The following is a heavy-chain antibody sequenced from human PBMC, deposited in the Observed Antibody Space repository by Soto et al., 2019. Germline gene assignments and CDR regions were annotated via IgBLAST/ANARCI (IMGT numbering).Heavy chain of an antibody. CDR2: IGTAGDT. V-gene: IGHV3-13*01. CDR3: ARGGIHDFWSARRGDNWFDP. D-gene: IGHD3-3*01. CDR1: GFTFSSYD. Sequence: GGSLRLSCAASGFTFSSYDMHWVRQATGKGLEWVSAIGTAGDTYYPGSVKGRFTISRENAKNSLYLQMNSLRAGDTAVYYCARGGIHDFWSARRGDNWFDPWGQGTLVTVSS. J-gene: IGHJ5*02.